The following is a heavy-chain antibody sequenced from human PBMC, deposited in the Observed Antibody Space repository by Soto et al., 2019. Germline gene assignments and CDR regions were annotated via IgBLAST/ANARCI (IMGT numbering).Heavy chain of an antibody. CDR3: ARERGGYSYGDC. V-gene: IGHV1-18*01. Sequence: QVQLVQSGPEVKKPGASVKVSCQASGYTFISYGINWVRQAPGQGLEWMGWVNIYNDKTNYAQKFQGRVTMTTDTSTSTAYLELKSMRSDDTAVYYCARERGGYSYGDCWGQGTLVNVSS. D-gene: IGHD5-18*01. CDR2: VNIYNDKT. CDR1: GYTFISYG. J-gene: IGHJ4*02.